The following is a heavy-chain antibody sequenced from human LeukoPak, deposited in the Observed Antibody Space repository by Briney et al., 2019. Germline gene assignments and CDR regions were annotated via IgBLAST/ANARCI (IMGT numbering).Heavy chain of an antibody. CDR3: ARHASNTYAPFDY. J-gene: IGHJ4*02. Sequence: GESLKISCKGSGYSFTSCWIGWVRQMPGKGLDWMGIIYPGDSDTRYSPSFQGQVTISADKSIDTAYQQWSSLKASDTAMYYCARHASNTYAPFDYWGQGALVTVSS. CDR1: GYSFTSCW. CDR2: IYPGDSDT. D-gene: IGHD2-2*02. V-gene: IGHV5-51*01.